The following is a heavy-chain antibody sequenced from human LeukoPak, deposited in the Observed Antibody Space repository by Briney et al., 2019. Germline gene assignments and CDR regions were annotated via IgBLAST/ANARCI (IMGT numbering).Heavy chain of an antibody. J-gene: IGHJ5*02. CDR1: GYTFTSYG. Sequence: VASVKVSCKASGYTFTSYGISWVRQAPGQGLEWMGWISAYNGNTNYAQKLQGRVTMTTDTSTSTAYMELRSLRSDDTAVYYCARISRDSGSYRRWFDPWGQGTLVTVSS. CDR3: ARISRDSGSYRRWFDP. D-gene: IGHD1-26*01. V-gene: IGHV1-18*01. CDR2: ISAYNGNT.